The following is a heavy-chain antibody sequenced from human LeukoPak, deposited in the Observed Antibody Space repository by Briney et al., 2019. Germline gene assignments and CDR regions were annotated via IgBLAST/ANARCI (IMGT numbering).Heavy chain of an antibody. V-gene: IGHV3-74*01. CDR1: GFTFSSYS. CDR3: ARVTGSMASDY. D-gene: IGHD2-21*01. CDR2: INSDGSST. Sequence: GGSLRLSCAASGFTFSSYSMHWVRQAPGKGLVWVSRINSDGSSTSYADSVKGRFTISRDNAKNTLYLQMNSLRAEDTAVYYCARVTGSMASDYWGQGTLVTVSS. J-gene: IGHJ4*02.